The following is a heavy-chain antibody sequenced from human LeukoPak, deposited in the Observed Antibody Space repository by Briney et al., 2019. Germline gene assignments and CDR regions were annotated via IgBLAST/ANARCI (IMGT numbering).Heavy chain of an antibody. Sequence: PGGSLRLSCAASGFTFSNYNIIWIRQAPGKGLEWVGRIESKTDGGITDYAAPVKGRFTISRDDSTNTLYLQMNSLKSEDTAVYYCTTYGSGRKFDYWGQGILVTVSS. CDR3: TTYGSGRKFDY. V-gene: IGHV3-15*04. J-gene: IGHJ4*02. D-gene: IGHD3-10*01. CDR1: GFTFSNYN. CDR2: IESKTDGGIT.